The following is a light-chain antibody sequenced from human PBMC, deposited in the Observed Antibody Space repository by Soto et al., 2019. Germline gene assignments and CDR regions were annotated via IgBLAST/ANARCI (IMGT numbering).Light chain of an antibody. CDR1: QSISSW. Sequence: DIPMTQSPSTLSASVGDRVTITCRASQSISSWLAWYQQKPGKAPKLLLYKASSLESGVPSRFSGSGSGTEFTLTISSLQPDDFATYYCQQYNSYSPAFGQGTKLEIK. CDR3: QQYNSYSPA. V-gene: IGKV1-5*03. CDR2: KAS. J-gene: IGKJ2*01.